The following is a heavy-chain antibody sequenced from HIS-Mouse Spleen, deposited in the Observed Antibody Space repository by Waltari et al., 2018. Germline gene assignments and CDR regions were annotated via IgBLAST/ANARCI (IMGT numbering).Heavy chain of an antibody. D-gene: IGHD6-13*01. CDR2: IYYSGST. J-gene: IGHJ2*01. V-gene: IGHV4-39*07. CDR3: AREIPYSSSWYDWYFDL. CDR1: GCSLRRSRYY. Sequence: QLQLQESGPGLVMPSETLSLTCTVSGCSLRRSRYYLGRLRQPPGKGLEWTGSIYYSGSTYYNPSLKSRVTISVDTSKNQFSLKLSSVTAADTAVYYCAREIPYSSSWYDWYFDLWGRGTLVTVSS.